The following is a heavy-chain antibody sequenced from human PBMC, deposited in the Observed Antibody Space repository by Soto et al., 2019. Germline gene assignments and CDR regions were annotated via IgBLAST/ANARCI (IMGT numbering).Heavy chain of an antibody. CDR3: ANPLVYYDFWGGLDY. V-gene: IGHV3-23*01. J-gene: IGHJ4*02. Sequence: PGGSLRLSCAASGFTFSSYAMSWVRQAPGKGLEWVSAISGSGGSTYYADSVKGRFTISRDNSKNTLYLQMNSLRAEDTAVYYCANPLVYYDFWGGLDYWGQGTLVTVSS. D-gene: IGHD3-3*01. CDR2: ISGSGGST. CDR1: GFTFSSYA.